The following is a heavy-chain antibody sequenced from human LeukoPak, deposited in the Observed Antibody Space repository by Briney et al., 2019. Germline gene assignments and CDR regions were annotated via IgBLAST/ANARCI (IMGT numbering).Heavy chain of an antibody. V-gene: IGHV3-23*01. J-gene: IGHJ4*02. D-gene: IGHD5-12*01. CDR1: GFSLSNSA. CDR2: IIASSGST. CDR3: AKGAYDYIEMGYFDY. Sequence: GGALRLSCAASGFSLSNSAMSWVRQAPGKGLEWVSLIIASSGSTFYADSVKGRFTISRDNSKNTLYLQMNSLRAEDTAVYYCAKGAYDYIEMGYFDYWGQGTLVTVSS.